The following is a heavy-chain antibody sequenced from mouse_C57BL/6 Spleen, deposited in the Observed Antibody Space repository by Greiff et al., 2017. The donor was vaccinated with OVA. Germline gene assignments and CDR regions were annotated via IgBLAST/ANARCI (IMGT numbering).Heavy chain of an antibody. Sequence: EVKLVESGPGLVKPSQSLSLTCSVTGYSITSGYYWNWIRQFPGNKLEWMGYLSYDGSNNYNPSLTNRISITRDTSKNQFFLKLNSVTTEDTATDYCARGGSSHWYFDVWGTGTTVTVSS. CDR2: LSYDGSN. CDR1: GYSITSGYY. CDR3: ARGGSSHWYFDV. J-gene: IGHJ1*03. V-gene: IGHV3-6*01. D-gene: IGHD1-1*01.